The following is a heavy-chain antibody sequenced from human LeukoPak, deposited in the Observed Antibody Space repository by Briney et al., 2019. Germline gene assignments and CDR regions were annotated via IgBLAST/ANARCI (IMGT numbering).Heavy chain of an antibody. Sequence: GASVKVSCKASGYRFSAYIVHWVRQVPGQRPEWMGWIYPGNGNTKYSQNFQGRVTFISNTSATTAFMELSSLRSEDAAVYYCARDSGSGNNDYWGQGTLVTVSS. CDR3: ARDSGSGNNDY. CDR1: GYRFSAYI. D-gene: IGHD1-26*01. J-gene: IGHJ4*02. V-gene: IGHV1-3*01. CDR2: IYPGNGNT.